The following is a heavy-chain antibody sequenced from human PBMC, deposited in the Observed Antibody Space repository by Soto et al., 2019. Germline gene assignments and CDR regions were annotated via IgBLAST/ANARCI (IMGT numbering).Heavy chain of an antibody. Sequence: GASVKVTCKESGYTFTSYGISWVQHSHGQGLEWMGWISAYNGNTNYAQKLQGRVTMTTDTSTSTAYMELRSLRSDDTAVYYCARITMIVGTDAFDIWGPGTMVTVSS. D-gene: IGHD3-22*01. CDR3: ARITMIVGTDAFDI. CDR2: ISAYNGNT. J-gene: IGHJ3*02. V-gene: IGHV1-18*01. CDR1: GYTFTSYG.